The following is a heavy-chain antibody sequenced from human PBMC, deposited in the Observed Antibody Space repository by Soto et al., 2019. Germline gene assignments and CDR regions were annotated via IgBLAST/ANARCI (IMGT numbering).Heavy chain of an antibody. J-gene: IGHJ6*02. CDR3: ARFSDAGIAVAGTNPVYYYYGMYV. V-gene: IGHV6-1*01. CDR2: TYYRSKWYN. CDR1: VDSVSSNSAA. Sequence: SQTLSLTCAISVDSVSSNSAAWNWIRQSPSRGLEWLGRTYYRSKWYNDYAVSVKSRITINPDTSKNQFSLQLNSVTPEDTAVYYCARFSDAGIAVAGTNPVYYYYGMYVWGQGTTVTVS. D-gene: IGHD6-19*01.